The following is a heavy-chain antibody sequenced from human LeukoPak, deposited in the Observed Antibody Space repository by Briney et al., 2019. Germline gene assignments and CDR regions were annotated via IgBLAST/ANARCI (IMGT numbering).Heavy chain of an antibody. D-gene: IGHD1-1*01. CDR2: IYSAGST. Sequence: PGGSLRLSCAASGFTVSSNYMSWVRQAPGKGLEWVSVIYSAGSTYYADSVTGRSTISRDNSKNTLYLQMNSLRGEDTAVYYCARGLDDAFDIWGQGTMVIVSS. CDR3: ARGLDDAFDI. V-gene: IGHV3-53*05. CDR1: GFTVSSNY. J-gene: IGHJ3*02.